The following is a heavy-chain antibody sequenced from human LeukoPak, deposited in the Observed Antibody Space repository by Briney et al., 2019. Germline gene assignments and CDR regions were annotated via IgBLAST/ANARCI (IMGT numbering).Heavy chain of an antibody. D-gene: IGHD3-22*01. Sequence: GGSLRLSCEASGFTFDTYTVNWVRQAPGKGLEWVSSIASDTTYIKYADSVKGRFTVSRGNAKNSVFLEMKSPRADDTAIYFCARDYYDSSASATFDYWGRGTLVTVSS. J-gene: IGHJ4*02. CDR3: ARDYYDSSASATFDY. V-gene: IGHV3-21*06. CDR2: IASDTTYI. CDR1: GFTFDTYT.